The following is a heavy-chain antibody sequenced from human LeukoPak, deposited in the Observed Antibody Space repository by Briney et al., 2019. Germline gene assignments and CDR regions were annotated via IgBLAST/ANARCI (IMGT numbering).Heavy chain of an antibody. Sequence: GGSLRLSCAASGFTFSSFGMHWVRQAPGKGLEWVAVIGYDGSNKYYADSVKGRFTISRDNSKNTLYLQMNSLRAEDTAVYYCAKGSDYDILTGQDAFDIWGQGTMVTVSS. CDR1: GFTFSSFG. D-gene: IGHD3-9*01. CDR3: AKGSDYDILTGQDAFDI. CDR2: IGYDGSNK. V-gene: IGHV3-33*06. J-gene: IGHJ3*02.